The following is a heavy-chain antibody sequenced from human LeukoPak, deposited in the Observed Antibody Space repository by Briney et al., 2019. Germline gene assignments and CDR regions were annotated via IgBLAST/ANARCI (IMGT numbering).Heavy chain of an antibody. CDR1: GGTFSNYA. J-gene: IGHJ6*02. CDR3: ARDDYGLDYYYYGMDV. D-gene: IGHD4-17*01. V-gene: IGHV1-18*01. Sequence: GASVKVSCKASGGTFSNYAISWVRQAPGQGLEWMGWISAYNGNTNYAQKLQGRVTMTTDTSTSTAYMELRSLRSDDTAVYYCARDDYGLDYYYYGMDVWGQGTTVTVSS. CDR2: ISAYNGNT.